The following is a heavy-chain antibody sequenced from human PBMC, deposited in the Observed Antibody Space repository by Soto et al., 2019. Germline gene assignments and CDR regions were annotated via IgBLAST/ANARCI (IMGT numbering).Heavy chain of an antibody. D-gene: IGHD2-2*01. CDR2: IYYSGST. CDR1: GGSISSSSYY. Sequence: QLLESGPGLVKPSETLSLTCTVSGGSISSSSYYWGWIRQPPGKGLEWIGSIYYSGSTYYNPSLKSRVTISVDTSKNQFSLKLSSVTAADTAVYYCARLVDVVVPAADPGGWFDPWGQGTLVTVSS. V-gene: IGHV4-39*01. CDR3: ARLVDVVVPAADPGGWFDP. J-gene: IGHJ5*02.